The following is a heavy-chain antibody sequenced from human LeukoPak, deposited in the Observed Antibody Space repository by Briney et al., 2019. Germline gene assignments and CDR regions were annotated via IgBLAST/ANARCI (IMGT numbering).Heavy chain of an antibody. CDR1: GFTFSSYW. D-gene: IGHD6-25*01. V-gene: IGHV3-7*01. CDR3: ARDQREYRRYYYYMDV. J-gene: IGHJ6*03. CDR2: IKQDGSEK. Sequence: GGSLRLSCAASGFTFSSYWMSWVRQAPGKGLEWVANIKQDGSEKYYVDPVKGRFTISRDNAKNSLYLQMNSLRAEDTAVYYCARDQREYRRYYYYMDVWGKGTTVTVSS.